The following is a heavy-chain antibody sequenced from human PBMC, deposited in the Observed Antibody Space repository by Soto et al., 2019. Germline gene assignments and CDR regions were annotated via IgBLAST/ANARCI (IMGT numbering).Heavy chain of an antibody. CDR3: ARSSLTYFEF. CDR2: ISGSGSTT. V-gene: IGHV3-11*01. CDR1: GFTFSDYY. J-gene: IGHJ4*02. Sequence: GGSLRLSCTASGFTFSDYYMSWIRQAPGKGLEWLAYISGSGSTTYYTDPVKGRFAISRDNARTSLYLQINSLRVEDSAVYYCARSSLTYFEFWGQGTLVTVS.